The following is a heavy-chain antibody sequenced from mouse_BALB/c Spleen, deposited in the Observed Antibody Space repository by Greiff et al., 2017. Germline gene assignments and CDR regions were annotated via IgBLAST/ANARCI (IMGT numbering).Heavy chain of an antibody. CDR1: GFTFSSYA. D-gene: IGHD1-1*02. V-gene: IGHV5-6-5*01. J-gene: IGHJ4*01. CDR3: ARVWYYAMDY. Sequence: EVKLMESGGGLVKPGGSLKLSCAASGFTFSSYAMSWVRQTPEKRLEWVASISSGGSTYYPDSVKGRFTISRDNARNILYLQMSSLRSEDTAMYYCARVWYYAMDYWGQGTSVTVSS. CDR2: ISSGGST.